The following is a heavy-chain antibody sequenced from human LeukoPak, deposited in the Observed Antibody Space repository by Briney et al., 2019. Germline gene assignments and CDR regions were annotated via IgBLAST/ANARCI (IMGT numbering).Heavy chain of an antibody. Sequence: SETLSLTCTVSGGSISSSSYYWGWIRQPPGKGLEWIGYIYYSGSTNYNPSLKSRVTISVDTSKNQFSLKLSSVTAADTAVYYCARGTPNDYVWGSYRPPLVWDYWGQGTLVTVSS. D-gene: IGHD3-16*02. CDR3: ARGTPNDYVWGSYRPPLVWDY. V-gene: IGHV4-61*05. J-gene: IGHJ4*02. CDR2: IYYSGST. CDR1: GGSISSSSYY.